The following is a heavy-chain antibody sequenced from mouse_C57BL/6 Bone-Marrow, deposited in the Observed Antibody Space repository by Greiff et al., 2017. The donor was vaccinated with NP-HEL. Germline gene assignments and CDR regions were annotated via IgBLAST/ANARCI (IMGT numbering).Heavy chain of an antibody. CDR3: ARSYGNSLLSWFAY. V-gene: IGHV1-81*01. D-gene: IGHD2-1*01. J-gene: IGHJ3*01. Sequence: QVQLQQSGAELARPGASVKLSCKASGYTFTSYGISWVEQRTGQGLEWIGEIYPRSGNTYYNEKFKGKATLTADKSSSTAYMELRSLTSEDSAVYFCARSYGNSLLSWFAYWGQGTLVTVSA. CDR1: GYTFTSYG. CDR2: IYPRSGNT.